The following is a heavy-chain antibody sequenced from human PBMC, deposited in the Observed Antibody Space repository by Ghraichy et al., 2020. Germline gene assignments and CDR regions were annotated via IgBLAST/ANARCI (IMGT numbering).Heavy chain of an antibody. CDR2: IIPIFGTA. D-gene: IGHD3-22*01. J-gene: IGHJ4*02. CDR1: GGTFSSYA. CDR3: ASYYYDSSGYYGPLDY. V-gene: IGHV1-69*13. Sequence: SVKVSCKASGGTFSSYAISWVRQAPGQGLEWMGGIIPIFGTANYAQKFQGRVTITADESTSTAYMELSSLRSEDTAVYYCASYYYDSSGYYGPLDYWGQGTLVTVSS.